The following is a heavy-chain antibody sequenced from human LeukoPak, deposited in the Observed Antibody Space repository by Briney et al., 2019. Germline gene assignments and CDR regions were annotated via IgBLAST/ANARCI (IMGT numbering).Heavy chain of an antibody. CDR1: GFTFSSYE. Sequence: PGGSLRLSCAASGFTFSSYEMNWVRQAPGKGLEWVSYISSSGSTIYYADSVKGRFTISRDNAKNSLYLQMNSLRAEDTAVYYCARTGTTDAFDIWGQGTMVTVSS. D-gene: IGHD3-10*01. CDR3: ARTGTTDAFDI. J-gene: IGHJ3*02. CDR2: ISSSGSTI. V-gene: IGHV3-48*03.